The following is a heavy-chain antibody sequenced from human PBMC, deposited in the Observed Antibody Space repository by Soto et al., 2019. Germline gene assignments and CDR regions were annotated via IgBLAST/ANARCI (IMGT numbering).Heavy chain of an antibody. Sequence: PGGSLRLSCAASGFTFSSYWMSWVRQAPGKGLEWVANIKQDGSEKYYADSVKGRFTISRDNAKNSLYLQMNSLRAEDTVVYYCARDKVGDIVLVPAAADAFDIWGQGTMVTVSS. J-gene: IGHJ3*02. CDR1: GFTFSSYW. D-gene: IGHD2-2*01. CDR3: ARDKVGDIVLVPAAADAFDI. V-gene: IGHV3-7*01. CDR2: IKQDGSEK.